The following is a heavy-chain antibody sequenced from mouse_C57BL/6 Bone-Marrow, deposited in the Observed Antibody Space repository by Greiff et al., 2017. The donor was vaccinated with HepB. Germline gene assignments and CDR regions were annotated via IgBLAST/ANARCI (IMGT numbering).Heavy chain of an antibody. CDR2: IDPEDGET. CDR3: ARRDYGSSYWAMDY. CDR1: GFNIKDYY. J-gene: IGHJ4*01. Sequence: VQLKESGAELVKPGASVKLSCTASGFNIKDYYMHWVKQRTEQGLEWIGRIDPEDGETKYAPKFQGKATIPADTSSNTPYLQLSSLTSEDTAVYYCARRDYGSSYWAMDYWGQGTSVTVSS. V-gene: IGHV14-2*01. D-gene: IGHD1-1*01.